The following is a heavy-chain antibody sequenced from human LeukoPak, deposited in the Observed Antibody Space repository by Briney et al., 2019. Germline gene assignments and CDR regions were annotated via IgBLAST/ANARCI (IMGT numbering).Heavy chain of an antibody. CDR3: ARADYGSGSYNFDY. CDR1: GGTFSSYT. V-gene: IGHV1-69*02. Sequence: ASVKVSCKASGGTFSSYTISWVRQAPGRGLEWMGRIIPILGIANYAQKFQGRVTITADKSTSTAYMELSSLRSEDTAVYYCARADYGSGSYNFDYWGQGTLVTVSS. CDR2: IIPILGIA. D-gene: IGHD3-10*01. J-gene: IGHJ4*02.